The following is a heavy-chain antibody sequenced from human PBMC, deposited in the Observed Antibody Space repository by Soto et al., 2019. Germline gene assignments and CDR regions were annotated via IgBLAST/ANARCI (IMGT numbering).Heavy chain of an antibody. CDR2: INAGNGNT. J-gene: IGHJ4*02. CDR1: GYTFTSYA. Sequence: QVQLVQSGAEEKKPGASVKVSCKASGYTFTSYAMHWVRQAPGHRLEWMGWINAGNGNTKYSQKFQGRVTITRDTSASTAYMELSSLRSEDTAVYYCARGFVDSSGYFYYWGQGTLVTVSS. D-gene: IGHD3-22*01. CDR3: ARGFVDSSGYFYY. V-gene: IGHV1-3*05.